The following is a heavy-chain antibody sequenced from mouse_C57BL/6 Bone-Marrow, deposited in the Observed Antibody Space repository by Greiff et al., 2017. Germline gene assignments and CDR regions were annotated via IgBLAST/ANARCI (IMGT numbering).Heavy chain of an antibody. D-gene: IGHD2-3*01. V-gene: IGHV5-6*01. J-gene: IGHJ1*03. CDR1: GFTFSSYG. Sequence: EVKLVESGGDLVKPGGSLKLSCAASGFTFSSYGMSWVRQTPDKRLEWVATISSGGSYTYYPDSVKGRFTISRDNAKNTLYLQMRSLKSEDTAMYDCARQDGYYEDWYFDVWGTGTTVTVSS. CDR3: ARQDGYYEDWYFDV. CDR2: ISSGGSYT.